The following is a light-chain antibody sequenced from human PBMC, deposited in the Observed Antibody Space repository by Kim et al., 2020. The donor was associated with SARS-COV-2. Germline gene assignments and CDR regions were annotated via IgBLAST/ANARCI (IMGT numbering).Light chain of an antibody. CDR3: NSRDSSGNHWV. V-gene: IGLV3-19*01. J-gene: IGLJ3*02. CDR2: GQN. Sequence: ALGQTVMITCQGDSLRSYYASWYQQKSGHAPVLVIYGQNNRPSGIPDRFSGSSSGNTASLTITGAQAEDEADYYCNSRDSSGNHWVFGGGTKVTVL. CDR1: SLRSYY.